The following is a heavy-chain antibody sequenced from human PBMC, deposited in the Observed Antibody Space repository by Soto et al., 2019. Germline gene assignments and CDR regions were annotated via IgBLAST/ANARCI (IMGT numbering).Heavy chain of an antibody. D-gene: IGHD6-13*01. CDR3: ARVRQLVLDY. V-gene: IGHV4-34*01. CDR2: INHSGRT. Sequence: SETLSLTCAVYGGSFSGYYWSWIRQPPGKGLEWIGEINHSGRTNYNPSIKSRINKSVETSKNQLYLKLSSVTAADTAVYYCARVRQLVLDYWGQGTLVTVSS. J-gene: IGHJ4*02. CDR1: GGSFSGYY.